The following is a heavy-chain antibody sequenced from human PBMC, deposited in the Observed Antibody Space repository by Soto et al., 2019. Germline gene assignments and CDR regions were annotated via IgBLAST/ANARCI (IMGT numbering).Heavy chain of an antibody. J-gene: IGHJ4*02. D-gene: IGHD6-13*01. V-gene: IGHV3-23*01. CDR1: GFTFSNYP. Sequence: GGSLRLSCAVSGFTFSNYPMSWVRQAPGKGLEWVSAISDSGGSTYYADSVKGRFTISRDNSKNTLYLQMNSLRAEDTAVYYCARGFCDSSSCHGGYFDYWGQGTLVTVSS. CDR3: ARGFCDSSSCHGGYFDY. CDR2: ISDSGGST.